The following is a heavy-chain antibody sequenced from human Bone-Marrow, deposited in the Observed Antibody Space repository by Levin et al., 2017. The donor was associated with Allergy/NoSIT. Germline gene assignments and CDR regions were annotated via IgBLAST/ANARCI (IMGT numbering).Heavy chain of an antibody. Sequence: PGGSLRLSCSASRFTLSSAWMNWVRQAPGKGLEWVGRIAGGTTAYAAPVQGRFTVSRDDSINTLFLYMDSLKTEDTAVYYCTADLVDSTGHSCDTWGQGTLVTVSS. CDR1: RFTLSSAW. D-gene: IGHD2-8*02. J-gene: IGHJ5*02. V-gene: IGHV3-15*01. CDR2: IAGGTT. CDR3: TADLVDSTGHSCDT.